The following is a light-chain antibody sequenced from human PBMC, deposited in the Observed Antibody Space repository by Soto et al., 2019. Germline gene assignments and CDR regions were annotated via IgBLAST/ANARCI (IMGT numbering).Light chain of an antibody. J-gene: IGLJ3*02. V-gene: IGLV1-44*01. CDR2: NNN. CDR3: ASWDDGLNGWV. CDR1: SSNIGTNN. Sequence: QSVLTQPPSASVTPGQRVTISCSGSSSNIGTNNVNWYQQLPGTAPKLLIYNNNQRPSGVPDRFSGSKSGTSASLAISGLQSEDEADYYCASWDDGLNGWVFGGGTKVTVL.